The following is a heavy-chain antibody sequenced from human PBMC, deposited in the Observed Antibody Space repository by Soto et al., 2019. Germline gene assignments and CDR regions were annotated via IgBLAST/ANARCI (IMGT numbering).Heavy chain of an antibody. D-gene: IGHD2-2*01. J-gene: IGHJ6*02. CDR3: ARDSPLSRCSSTSCESYYYYGMDV. CDR2: IYYSGST. V-gene: IGHV4-59*01. Sequence: SETLSLTCTVSGGSISSYYWSWIRQPPGKGLEWIGYIYYSGSTNYNPSLKSRVTISVDTSKNQFSLKLSSVTAADTAVYYCARDSPLSRCSSTSCESYYYYGMDVWGQGTTVTVSS. CDR1: GGSISSYY.